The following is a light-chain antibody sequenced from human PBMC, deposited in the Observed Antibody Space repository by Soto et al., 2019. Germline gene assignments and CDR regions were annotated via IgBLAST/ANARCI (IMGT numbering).Light chain of an antibody. CDR2: KSF. V-gene: IGKV1-5*03. Sequence: DIQMTQSPSTLSASVGDRVSITCLASTSVTEWLAWYQQKPGKAPNLLIYKSFSLQSGVPSRCSGSGFGTEFTLTISSLQPDDFATYYCQQYSIYPWTFGQGTKVEIK. CDR3: QQYSIYPWT. J-gene: IGKJ1*01. CDR1: TSVTEW.